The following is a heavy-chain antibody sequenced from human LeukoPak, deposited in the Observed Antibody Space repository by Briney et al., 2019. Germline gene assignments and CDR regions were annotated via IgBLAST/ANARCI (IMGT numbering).Heavy chain of an antibody. CDR1: GLSFSSYW. D-gene: IGHD6-19*01. Sequence: GGSLRLSCAASGLSFSSYWMHWVRQAPGKGLVWVSRINSDGSSTTYADSVKGRFTSSRDNAKNTLYLQMNSLRAEDTAVYYCARGSSGWCLLDYWGQGTLVTVSS. V-gene: IGHV3-74*01. CDR2: INSDGSST. CDR3: ARGSSGWCLLDY. J-gene: IGHJ4*02.